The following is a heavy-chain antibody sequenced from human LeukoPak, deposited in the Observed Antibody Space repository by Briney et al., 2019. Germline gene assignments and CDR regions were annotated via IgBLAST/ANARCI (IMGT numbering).Heavy chain of an antibody. Sequence: PGGSLRLSCAASEFTFRSYNMHWVRQAPGTGLEWVAFIRNDGSNKYYADSVKDRFTISRDNSKNTLYLQMNSLRAEDTAVYYCARDSLDYYCMDVWGKGTTVTVSS. J-gene: IGHJ6*03. CDR3: ARDSLDYYCMDV. CDR1: EFTFRSYN. D-gene: IGHD1-1*01. CDR2: IRNDGSNK. V-gene: IGHV3-30*02.